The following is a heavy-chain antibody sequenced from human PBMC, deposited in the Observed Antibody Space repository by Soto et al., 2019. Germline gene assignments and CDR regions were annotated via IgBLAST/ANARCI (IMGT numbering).Heavy chain of an antibody. CDR3: ARAEQSRDYYGSGTTSD. CDR2: IYHSGST. D-gene: IGHD3-10*01. V-gene: IGHV4-4*02. Sequence: QVKLQESGPGLVKPSGTLSLSCAVSGGSISSSNWWTWVRQPPGKGLEWIGEIYHSGSTNYNPSLKIRVTIFVDKSKNQFSLRLSSVTAADTATYYCARAEQSRDYYGSGTTSDWGQGTLVTVSS. J-gene: IGHJ4*02. CDR1: GGSISSSNW.